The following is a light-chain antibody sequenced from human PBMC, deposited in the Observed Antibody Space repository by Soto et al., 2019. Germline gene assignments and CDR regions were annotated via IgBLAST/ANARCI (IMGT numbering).Light chain of an antibody. CDR3: QQRSNRIT. J-gene: IGKJ5*01. Sequence: EIVLTQSPATLSLSPGERATLSCRASQGVSSYLAWYQQKPGQAPRLLIYDASNRATGIPARFSGSGPGTDFTLTISSLEPEDFAVYYCQQRSNRITFGQGTRLEIK. V-gene: IGKV3D-11*01. CDR1: QGVSSY. CDR2: DAS.